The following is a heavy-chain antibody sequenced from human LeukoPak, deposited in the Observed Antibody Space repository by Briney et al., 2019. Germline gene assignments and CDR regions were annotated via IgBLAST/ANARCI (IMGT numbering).Heavy chain of an antibody. V-gene: IGHV4-30-2*01. D-gene: IGHD5-18*01. Sequence: SETLSLTCAVSGGSISSGGYSWSWIRQPPGKGLEWIGYIYHSGSTYYNPSLKSRVTISVDRSKNQFSLKLSSVTAADTAVYYCAREGVGSYELDYWGQGTLVTVSS. J-gene: IGHJ4*02. CDR2: IYHSGST. CDR3: AREGVGSYELDY. CDR1: GGSISSGGYS.